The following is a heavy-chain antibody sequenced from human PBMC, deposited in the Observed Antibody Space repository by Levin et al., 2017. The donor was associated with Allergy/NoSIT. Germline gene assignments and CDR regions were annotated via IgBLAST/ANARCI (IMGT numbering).Heavy chain of an antibody. CDR1: GYTFNSHY. J-gene: IGHJ4*02. V-gene: IGHV1-46*02. Sequence: GASVKVSCKASGYTFNSHYMHWVRQAPGQGLEWVAMINPKGGSTSYTQKLQGRVIITSDTSATTVYLEVRSLRFEDTAVYFCARTLYGSSSHFDSWGQGTLVTVSS. D-gene: IGHD6-6*01. CDR3: ARTLYGSSSHFDS. CDR2: INPKGGST.